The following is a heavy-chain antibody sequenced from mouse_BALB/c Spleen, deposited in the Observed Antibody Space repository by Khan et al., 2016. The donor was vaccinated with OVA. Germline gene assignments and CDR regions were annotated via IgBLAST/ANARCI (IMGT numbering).Heavy chain of an antibody. CDR1: GYTFTTYW. J-gene: IGHJ2*01. CDR2: INPTSGYT. Sequence: QVQLKQSGAELAKPGASVKMSCKASGYTFTTYWMHWVKQRPGQGLEWIGHINPTSGYTDYNEKFKDRATLSADKSSSTAYMQLSSLTSEDSAVYTCTSDRIDYWGQGTTLTVSS. CDR3: TSDRIDY. V-gene: IGHV1-7*01.